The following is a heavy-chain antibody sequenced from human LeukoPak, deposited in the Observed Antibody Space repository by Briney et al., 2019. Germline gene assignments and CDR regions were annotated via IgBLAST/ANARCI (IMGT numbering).Heavy chain of an antibody. D-gene: IGHD6-19*01. CDR3: ARQEQWLRGVYYYYGMDV. CDR1: GGSISSSSYY. CDR2: IYYSGST. Sequence: PSETLSPTCTVSGGSISSSSYYWGWIRQPPGKGLEWIGSIYYSGSTYYNPSLKSRVTISVDTSKNQFSLKLSSVTAADTAVYYCARQEQWLRGVYYYYGMDVWGQGTTVTVSS. J-gene: IGHJ6*02. V-gene: IGHV4-39*01.